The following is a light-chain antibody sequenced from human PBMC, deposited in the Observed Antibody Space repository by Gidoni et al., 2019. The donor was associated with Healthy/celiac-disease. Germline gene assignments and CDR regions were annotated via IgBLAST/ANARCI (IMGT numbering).Light chain of an antibody. CDR3: QSYDSSLSARA. CDR1: SSNIGAGYD. CDR2: GNS. V-gene: IGLV1-40*01. J-gene: IGLJ3*02. Sequence: QSVLTPPPSVSGAPGQRVTISCTGSSSNIGAGYDVHWYQQLPGTAPKLLIYGNSNRPSGVPDRFSGSKSGTSASLAITGLQAEDEADYYCQSYDSSLSARAFGGGTKLTVL.